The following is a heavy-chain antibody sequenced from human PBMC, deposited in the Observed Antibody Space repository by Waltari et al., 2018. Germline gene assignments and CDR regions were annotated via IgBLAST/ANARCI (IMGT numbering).Heavy chain of an antibody. V-gene: IGHV4-4*07. CDR2: IYTSGST. CDR3: ARGYYDSSGYYYEGY. CDR1: GGSISSYY. Sequence: QVQLQESGPGLVKPSETLSLTCTVSGGSISSYYWSWIRQPAGKGLEWIGRIYTSGSTNYNPSLKSRVTISVDKSKNQFSLKLSSVTAADTAVYYCARGYYDSSGYYYEGYWGQGTLVTVSS. D-gene: IGHD3-22*01. J-gene: IGHJ4*02.